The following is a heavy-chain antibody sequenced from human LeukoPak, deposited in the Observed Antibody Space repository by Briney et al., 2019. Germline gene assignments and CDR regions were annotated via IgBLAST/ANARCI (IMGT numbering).Heavy chain of an antibody. CDR2: ISGSGGST. Sequence: GGSLRLSRAASGFTFSSYAMSWVRQAPGKGLEWVSAISGSGGSTYYADSVKGRFTISRDNSKNTLYLQMNSLRAEDTAVYYCARVVRGAGWYYYYGMDVWGQGTTVTVSS. J-gene: IGHJ6*02. V-gene: IGHV3-23*01. CDR1: GFTFSSYA. D-gene: IGHD3-10*01. CDR3: ARVVRGAGWYYYYGMDV.